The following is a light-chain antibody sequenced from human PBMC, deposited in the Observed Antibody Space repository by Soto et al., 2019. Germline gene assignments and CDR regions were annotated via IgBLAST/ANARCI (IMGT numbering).Light chain of an antibody. Sequence: QPVLTQPPLVSGAPGQRVTISCTGSSSNTGAGYDVHWYQQFPGTVPKLLIYANSNRPSGVPDRFSGSKSGTSASLAITGLQXXXXXDYYCQSYDSSLSVWVFGGGTKL. CDR2: ANS. CDR3: QSYDSSLSVWV. J-gene: IGLJ3*02. V-gene: IGLV1-40*01. CDR1: SSNTGAGYD.